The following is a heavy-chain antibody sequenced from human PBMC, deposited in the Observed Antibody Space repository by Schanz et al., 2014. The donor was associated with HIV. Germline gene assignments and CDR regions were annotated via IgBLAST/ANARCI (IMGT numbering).Heavy chain of an antibody. V-gene: IGHV3-23*04. CDR3: AKPEYDSSGNSQSHFDY. CDR1: GFTFNSYG. D-gene: IGHD3-22*01. Sequence: VQLVESGGGVVQPGRSLRLSCAASGFTFNSYGMHWVRQAPGKGLEWVSSISESGGRTYYADSVNGRFTISRDNSKNTLYLQMTTLRTDDTAVYYCAKPEYDSSGNSQSHFDYWGQGTLVTVSS. CDR2: ISESGGRT. J-gene: IGHJ4*02.